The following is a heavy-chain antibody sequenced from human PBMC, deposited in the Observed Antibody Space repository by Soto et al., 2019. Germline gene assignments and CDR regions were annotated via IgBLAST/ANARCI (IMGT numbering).Heavy chain of an antibody. CDR3: AKALDSSGYTPFDY. CDR2: ISGGGDST. D-gene: IGHD3-22*01. V-gene: IGHV3-23*01. Sequence: EVQLLDSGGGLVQPGGSLRLSCAASGFTFSSYAMIWVRQAPGKGLEWVSTISGGGDSTYYADSVKGRFTISRDNSKNTQYMQMNSLRADDTAVYYCAKALDSSGYTPFDYWGQGTLVTVSS. CDR1: GFTFSSYA. J-gene: IGHJ4*02.